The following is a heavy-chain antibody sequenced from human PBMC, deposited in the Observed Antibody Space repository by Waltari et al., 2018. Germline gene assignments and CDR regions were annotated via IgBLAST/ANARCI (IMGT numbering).Heavy chain of an antibody. V-gene: IGHV1-69*05. CDR1: GGTFSSYA. Sequence: QVQLVQSGAEVKKPGSSVKVSCKASGGTFSSYAISWVRQAPGQGLEWRGGMIPIWGTANHAQKSQGRVTITTDEATSTAYMELSSLRSEDTAVYYCARAATPIVVVPAALYYYGMDVWGQGTTVTVSS. CDR3: ARAATPIVVVPAALYYYGMDV. CDR2: MIPIWGTA. J-gene: IGHJ6*02. D-gene: IGHD2-2*01.